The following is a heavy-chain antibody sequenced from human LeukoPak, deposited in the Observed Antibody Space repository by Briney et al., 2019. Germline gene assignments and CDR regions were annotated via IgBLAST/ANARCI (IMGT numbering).Heavy chain of an antibody. V-gene: IGHV1-8*01. J-gene: IGHJ3*02. Sequence: ASVKVSCTASGYTFTSYDINWVRQATGQGLEWMGWMNPNSGNTGYAQKFQGRVTMTRNTSISTAYMELSSLRSEDTAVYYCARANDATATAFDIWGQGTMVTVSS. CDR3: ARANDATATAFDI. CDR1: GYTFTSYD. D-gene: IGHD2-21*02. CDR2: MNPNSGNT.